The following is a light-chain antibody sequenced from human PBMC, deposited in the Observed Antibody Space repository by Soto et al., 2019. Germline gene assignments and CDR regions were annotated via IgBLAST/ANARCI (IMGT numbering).Light chain of an antibody. CDR2: KAS. CDR1: QSIRSW. V-gene: IGKV1-5*03. CDR3: QQYNSYST. J-gene: IGKJ5*01. Sequence: DIQMTQSPSTLSASVGDRVTITCRASQSIRSWLAWNQQKPGKAPKLLIYKASILESGVPSRFSGSGSGTEFTLTISSLQPDDFATYYCQQYNSYSTFGQGTRLEIK.